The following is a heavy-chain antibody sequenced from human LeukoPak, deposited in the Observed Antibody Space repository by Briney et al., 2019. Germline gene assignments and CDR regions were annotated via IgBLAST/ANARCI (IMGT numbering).Heavy chain of an antibody. Sequence: SGTLSLTCAVSSGSIFSSNWWSWGRPPPGKGLEWIGQIFHSGSTSYSRSLKSRVTISMEKSKNQFSLKLTSVTAAATAVYFCARDANASDLHYYHMDVWGKGTTVTVSS. CDR2: IFHSGST. CDR3: ARDANASDLHYYHMDV. D-gene: IGHD2-2*01. V-gene: IGHV4-4*02. CDR1: SGSIFSSNW. J-gene: IGHJ6*03.